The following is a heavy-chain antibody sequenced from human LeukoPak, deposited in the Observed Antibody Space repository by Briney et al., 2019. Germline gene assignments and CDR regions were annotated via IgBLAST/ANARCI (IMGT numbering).Heavy chain of an antibody. CDR3: AKDRGYSYGSFDY. J-gene: IGHJ4*02. CDR2: ISYDGSNK. D-gene: IGHD5-18*01. CDR1: GFTFSSYG. Sequence: GGSLRLSCAASGFTFSSYGTHWVRQAPGKGLEWVAVISYDGSNKYYADSVKGRFTISRDNSKNTLYLQMNSLRAEDTAVYYCAKDRGYSYGSFDYWGQGTLVTVSS. V-gene: IGHV3-30*18.